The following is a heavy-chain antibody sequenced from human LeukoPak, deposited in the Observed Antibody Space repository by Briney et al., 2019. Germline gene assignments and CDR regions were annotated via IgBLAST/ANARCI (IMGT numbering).Heavy chain of an antibody. J-gene: IGHJ4*02. D-gene: IGHD1-26*01. CDR3: ARHEPDSGSYYMTTHFDY. Sequence: PSQTLSLTCAVSGGSISSGGYSWSWIRQPPGKGLEWIGSIYYSGSTYYNPSLKSRVTISVDTSKNQFSLKLSSVTAADTAVYYCARHEPDSGSYYMTTHFDYWGQGTLVTVSS. CDR2: IYYSGST. V-gene: IGHV4-30-2*03. CDR1: GGSISSGGYS.